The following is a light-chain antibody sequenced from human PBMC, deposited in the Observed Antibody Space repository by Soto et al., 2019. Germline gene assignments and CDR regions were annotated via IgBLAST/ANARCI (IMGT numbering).Light chain of an antibody. CDR1: SSDVGGYNY. CDR2: DVS. J-gene: IGLJ1*01. CDR3: SSYTRSSTLLYV. V-gene: IGLV2-14*01. Sequence: QSALTQPASVSGSPGQSITISCTGTSSDVGGYNYVSWYQQHPGKAPKLMIYDVSNRPSGVSNRFSGSKSGNTASLTISGLQAEDEADYYGSSYTRSSTLLYVFGTGTKLTVL.